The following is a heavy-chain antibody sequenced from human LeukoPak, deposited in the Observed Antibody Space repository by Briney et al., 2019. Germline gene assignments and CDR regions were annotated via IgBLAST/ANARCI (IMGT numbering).Heavy chain of an antibody. J-gene: IGHJ4*02. D-gene: IGHD2/OR15-2a*01. Sequence: SETLSLTCTVSGGSISSYYWSWIRQPPGKGLEWIGYIYYSGSTNYNPSLKSRVTISIDTSKNQFSLKLNSVTAADTAVYYCATFLSHFAPYYFDYWGQGTLVTVSS. CDR2: IYYSGST. CDR1: GGSISSYY. CDR3: ATFLSHFAPYYFDY. V-gene: IGHV4-59*01.